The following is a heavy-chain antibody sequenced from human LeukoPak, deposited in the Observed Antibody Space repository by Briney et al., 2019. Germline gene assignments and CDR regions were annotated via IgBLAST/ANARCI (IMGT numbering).Heavy chain of an antibody. V-gene: IGHV1-46*01. Sequence: GASVKVSCKASGYTFTSYYVHWVRQAPGQGLEWMGIINPSGGSTSYAQKFQGRVTMTRDTSTSTVYMELSSLRSEDTAVYYCARKAGGDWNDRGAFDIWGQGTMVTVSS. CDR2: INPSGGST. CDR1: GYTFTSYY. CDR3: ARKAGGDWNDRGAFDI. J-gene: IGHJ3*02. D-gene: IGHD1-1*01.